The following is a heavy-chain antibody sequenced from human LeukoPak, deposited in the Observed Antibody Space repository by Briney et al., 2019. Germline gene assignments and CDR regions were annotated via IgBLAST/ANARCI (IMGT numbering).Heavy chain of an antibody. D-gene: IGHD6-13*01. Sequence: GRSLRLSCAASGFTFSSYGMHWVRQAPGKGLEWVAVISYDGSNKYYADSVKGRFTISRDNSKSSLYLQMNSLRAEDTAVYYCASPIAAAGATADYWGQGTLVTVSS. CDR2: ISYDGSNK. CDR1: GFTFSSYG. CDR3: ASPIAAAGATADY. J-gene: IGHJ4*02. V-gene: IGHV3-30*03.